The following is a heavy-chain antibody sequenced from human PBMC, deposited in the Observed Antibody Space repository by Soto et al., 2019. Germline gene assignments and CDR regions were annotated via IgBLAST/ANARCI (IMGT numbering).Heavy chain of an antibody. D-gene: IGHD2-2*01. CDR1: GGTFSSYA. V-gene: IGHV1-69*05. CDR3: ASALVPAADGELWYGEHFDY. J-gene: IGHJ4*01. CDR2: IIPIFGTA. Sequence: QVQLVQSGAEVKKPGSSVKVSCKASGGTFSSYAISWVRQAPGQGLEWMGGIIPIFGTANYAQKFQGRVXXTXAESTSTAYMELSSLRSEDTAVYYCASALVPAADGELWYGEHFDYWGXGXXVTVSS.